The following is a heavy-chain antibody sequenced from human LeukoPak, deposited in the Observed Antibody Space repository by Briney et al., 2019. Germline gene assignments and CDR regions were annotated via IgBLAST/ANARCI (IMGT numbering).Heavy chain of an antibody. J-gene: IGHJ4*02. CDR3: TRGRGTDY. CDR2: ISSSSDTI. Sequence: GGSLRLSRAASGFTFSSYNMNWVRQAPGKGLEWVSYISSSSDTIYYADSVKGRFTISRDNAKNSLYLQMNSLRDEDTAVYFCTRGRGTDYWGQGTLVTVSS. CDR1: GFTFSSYN. V-gene: IGHV3-48*02. D-gene: IGHD3-10*01.